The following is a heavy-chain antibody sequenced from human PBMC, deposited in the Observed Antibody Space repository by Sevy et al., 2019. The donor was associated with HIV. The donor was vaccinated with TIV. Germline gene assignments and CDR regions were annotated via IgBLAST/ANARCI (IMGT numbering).Heavy chain of an antibody. CDR1: GFTFSSYS. D-gene: IGHD1-26*01. J-gene: IGHJ4*02. CDR3: SRDGGGWELAYFGY. Sequence: GGYLRLSCTASGFTFSSYSINWVRQAPGKGLEWISYISSRSSTIYYADSVRGRFTISRNNAKKSLYLEMSSLRDEDTAIYYCSRDGGGWELAYFGYWGQGTLVTVSS. CDR2: ISSRSSTI. V-gene: IGHV3-48*02.